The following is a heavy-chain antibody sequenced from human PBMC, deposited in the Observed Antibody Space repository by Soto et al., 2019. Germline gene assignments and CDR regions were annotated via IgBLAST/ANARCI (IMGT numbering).Heavy chain of an antibody. V-gene: IGHV3-7*05. D-gene: IGHD5-18*01. CDR3: ARDRDRDSYGPGVPIYYFDY. CDR2: IKQDGSEK. J-gene: IGHJ4*02. Sequence: EVQLVESGGGLVQPGGSLRLSCAASGFTFSSYWMSWVRQAPGKGLEWVANIKQDGSEKYYVDSVKGRFTISRDNAKNSLYLQMNSLRAEDTAVYYCARDRDRDSYGPGVPIYYFDYWGQGTLVTVSS. CDR1: GFTFSSYW.